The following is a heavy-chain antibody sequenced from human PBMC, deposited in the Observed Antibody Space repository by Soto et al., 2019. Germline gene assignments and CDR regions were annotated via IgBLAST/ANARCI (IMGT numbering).Heavy chain of an antibody. CDR2: MNPNSGNT. D-gene: IGHD3-16*01. J-gene: IGHJ5*02. V-gene: IGHV1-8*01. Sequence: ASVKVSCKASGYTFTTYDINRVRQATGQGLEWMGWMNPNSGNTGYAQKFQGRITMTRDTSISTAYMELSSLRSEDTAVFYCVRGRVSGSYEFAPWGQGTLVTVSS. CDR1: GYTFTTYD. CDR3: VRGRVSGSYEFAP.